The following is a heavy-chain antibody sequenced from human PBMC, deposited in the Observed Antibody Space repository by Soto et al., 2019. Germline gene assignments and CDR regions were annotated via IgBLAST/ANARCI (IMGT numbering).Heavy chain of an antibody. CDR3: TQERIVVVPAATQYNWFDP. Sequence: GGSLRLSCAASGFTFSGSAMHWVRQASGKGLEWVGRIRSKANSYATAYAASVKGRFTISRGDSKNTAYLQMNSLKTEDTAVYYCTQERIVVVPAATQYNWFDPWGQGTLVTVSS. V-gene: IGHV3-73*01. CDR1: GFTFSGSA. D-gene: IGHD2-2*01. J-gene: IGHJ5*02. CDR2: IRSKANSYAT.